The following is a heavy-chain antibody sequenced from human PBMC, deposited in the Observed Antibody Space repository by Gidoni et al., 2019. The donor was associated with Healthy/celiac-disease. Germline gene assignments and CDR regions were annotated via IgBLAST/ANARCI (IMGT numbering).Heavy chain of an antibody. CDR3: ARDLGVVVVAASLGYYGMDV. V-gene: IGHV1-69*01. CDR1: GGTFSSSA. Sequence: QVQLVQSGAEVKKPESSVQVSCKASGGTFSSSAISWVRQAPGQGLEWMGGIIPIFGTANYAQKFQGRVTITADESTSTAYMELSSLRSEDTAVYYCARDLGVVVVAASLGYYGMDVWGQGTTVTVSS. J-gene: IGHJ6*02. D-gene: IGHD2-15*01. CDR2: IIPIFGTA.